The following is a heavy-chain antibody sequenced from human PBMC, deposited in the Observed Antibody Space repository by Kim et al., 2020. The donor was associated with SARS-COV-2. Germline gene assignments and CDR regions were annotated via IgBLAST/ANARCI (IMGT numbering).Heavy chain of an antibody. Sequence: SETLSLTCAVSGGSISSSNWWSWVRQPPGKGLEWIGEIYHSGSTNYNPSLKSRVTISVDKSKNQFSLKLSSVTAADTAVYYCARGGDYYDSSGSLDAFDIWGQGTMVTVSS. D-gene: IGHD3-22*01. V-gene: IGHV4-4*02. CDR2: IYHSGST. CDR1: GGSISSSNW. CDR3: ARGGDYYDSSGSLDAFDI. J-gene: IGHJ3*02.